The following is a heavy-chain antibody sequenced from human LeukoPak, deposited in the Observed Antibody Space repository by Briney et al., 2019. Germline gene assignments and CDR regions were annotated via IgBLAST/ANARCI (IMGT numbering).Heavy chain of an antibody. J-gene: IGHJ4*02. CDR3: TTDLAMDTAIL. CDR2: IKSKTDGGTT. CDR1: GFTFSSYE. V-gene: IGHV3-15*01. D-gene: IGHD5-18*01. Sequence: GGSLRLSCAASGFTFSSYEMNWVRQAPGKGLEWVGRIKSKTDGGTTDYAAPVKGRFTISRDDSKNTLYLQMNSLKTEDTAVYYCTTDLAMDTAILWGQGTLVTVSS.